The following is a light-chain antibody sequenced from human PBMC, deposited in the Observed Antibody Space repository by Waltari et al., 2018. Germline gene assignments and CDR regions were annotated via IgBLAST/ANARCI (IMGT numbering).Light chain of an antibody. CDR1: SSDIGSYNF. CDR2: DVI. Sequence: QSVLTQPPSVSGSPGQSVTISCTGTSSDIGSYNFVSWYQQHPGKAPKLVIYDVITRPSGVPDRFSGSKSGNTASLTVSGLQAEDEADYYCSSHAGSTAVFGGGTKLTVL. CDR3: SSHAGSTAV. J-gene: IGLJ2*01. V-gene: IGLV2-8*01.